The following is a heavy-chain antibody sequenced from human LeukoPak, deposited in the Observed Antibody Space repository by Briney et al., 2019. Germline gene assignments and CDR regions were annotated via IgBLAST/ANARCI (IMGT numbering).Heavy chain of an antibody. V-gene: IGHV3-72*01. D-gene: IGHD3-22*01. CDR2: IRNKANSYTT. J-gene: IGHJ4*02. CDR1: GFTFSSYW. Sequence: GGSLRLSCAASGFTFSSYWMSWVRQGPGKGLEWVGRIRNKANSYTTTYAASVKGRITFSRDDSKNSLYLQIYSLKTEDTAVYYCARDNYHISGYSLGYDYWGQGTLVTVS. CDR3: ARDNYHISGYSLGYDY.